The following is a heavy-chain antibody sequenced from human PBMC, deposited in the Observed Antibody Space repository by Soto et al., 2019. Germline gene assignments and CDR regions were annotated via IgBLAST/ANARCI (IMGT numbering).Heavy chain of an antibody. Sequence: QVQLVESGGGVVQPGRSLRLSCAASGFTFSSCTMHWVRQAPGKGLEWVALISYDGSNKYYADSVKGRFTISRENSKNTLYLQMNSLRAEDTAVYYCARDKSDLRFSELSYYFDYWGQGTLVTVSS. J-gene: IGHJ4*02. D-gene: IGHD3-3*01. CDR3: ARDKSDLRFSELSYYFDY. CDR2: ISYDGSNK. V-gene: IGHV3-30-3*01. CDR1: GFTFSSCT.